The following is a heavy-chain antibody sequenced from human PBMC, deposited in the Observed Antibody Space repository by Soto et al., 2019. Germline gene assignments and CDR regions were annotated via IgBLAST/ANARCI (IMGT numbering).Heavy chain of an antibody. CDR2: IYYSGST. D-gene: IGHD6-19*01. Sequence: SETLSLTCTVSGGSISSYYWSWIRQPPGKGLEWIGYIYYSGSTNYNPSLKSRVTISLDTTKNQFSLRLSSVTAADTAVYYCARDNPYSSGWDNNWFDPWGQGTLVTVSS. CDR1: GGSISSYY. CDR3: ARDNPYSSGWDNNWFDP. V-gene: IGHV4-59*01. J-gene: IGHJ5*02.